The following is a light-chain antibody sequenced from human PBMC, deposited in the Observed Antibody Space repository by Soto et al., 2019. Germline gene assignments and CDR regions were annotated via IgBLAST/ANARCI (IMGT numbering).Light chain of an antibody. V-gene: IGKV3-20*01. Sequence: ETVLTQSPGSLSLSPGETATLSCRASQSVSSTYLAWYQQKPGQAPRVLIYGASSRATGIPDRFSGSGSGTDSTLTISRLEPEDFAEYYCHQCGNSWWTFGQGPKVEIK. CDR2: GAS. CDR3: HQCGNSWWT. J-gene: IGKJ1*01. CDR1: QSVSSTY.